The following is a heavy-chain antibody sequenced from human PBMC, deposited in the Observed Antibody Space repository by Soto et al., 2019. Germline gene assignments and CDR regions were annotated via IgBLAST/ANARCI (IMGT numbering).Heavy chain of an antibody. J-gene: IGHJ6*02. CDR2: IIPIFGTV. CDR3: AKNPENYYYGMDV. Sequence: QVQLVQSGAEVKKPGSSVKVSCKASGGTFSSYAISWVRQAPGQGLEWMGGIIPIFGTVDYAQKFQGRVTITAAESTSTAYVELSSLRSEDTAVYYCAKNPENYYYGMDVWGQGTTVTVSS. CDR1: GGTFSSYA. V-gene: IGHV1-69*12.